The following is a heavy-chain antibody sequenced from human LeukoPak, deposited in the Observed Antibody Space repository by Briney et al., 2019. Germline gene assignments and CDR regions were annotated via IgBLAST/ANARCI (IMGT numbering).Heavy chain of an antibody. V-gene: IGHV4-30-4*01. Sequence: TWIRQPPGKGLEWIGYIYYSGSTYYNPSLKSRVTISVDTSKNQFSLKLSSVTAADTAVYYCARAGGRAYYFDYWGQGTLVTVSS. CDR3: ARAGGRAYYFDY. CDR2: IYYSGST. J-gene: IGHJ4*02.